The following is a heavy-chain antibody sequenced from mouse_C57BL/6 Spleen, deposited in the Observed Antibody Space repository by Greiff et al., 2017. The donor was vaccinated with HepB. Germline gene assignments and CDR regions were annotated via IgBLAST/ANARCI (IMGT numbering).Heavy chain of an antibody. J-gene: IGHJ4*01. CDR1: GYAFTNSF. D-gene: IGHD2-14*01. CDR3: AREGGYRNGYGMDY. V-gene: IGHV1-54*01. Sequence: QVQLQQSGAELVRPGTSVKVSCKASGYAFTNSFIDWVKQRPGQGLEWIGVINPGSGGTNYNEKFKGKATMTADKSSSTAYMQLSSLTSEDSAVYFCAREGGYRNGYGMDYWGQGTTGTVSS. CDR2: INPGSGGT.